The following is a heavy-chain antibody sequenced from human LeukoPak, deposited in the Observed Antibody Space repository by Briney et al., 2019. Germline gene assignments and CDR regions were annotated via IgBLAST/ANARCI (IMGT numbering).Heavy chain of an antibody. CDR2: IVGSNGKT. CDR3: AAYIDYYDSSGYYPFWY. Sequence: GGSLRLSCAASGFTFSTYTMHWFRQAPGKGLDWVSGIVGSNGKTYYADSVKGRFTISRDNSKNTLYLQMNSLRAEDTAVYYCAAYIDYYDSSGYYPFWYWGQGTLVTVSS. D-gene: IGHD3-22*01. V-gene: IGHV3-23*01. CDR1: GFTFSTYT. J-gene: IGHJ4*02.